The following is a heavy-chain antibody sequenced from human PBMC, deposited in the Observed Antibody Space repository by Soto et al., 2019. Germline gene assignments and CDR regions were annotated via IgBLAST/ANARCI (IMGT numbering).Heavy chain of an antibody. J-gene: IGHJ6*02. Sequence: ASVKVSCKASGYTFTSYYMHWVRQAPGQGLEWMGIINPSGGSTSYAQKFQGRVTMTRDTSTSTVYMELSSLRSEDTAVYYCARQEHSSGIRKFYYYGMDVWGQGTTVTVSS. CDR2: INPSGGST. V-gene: IGHV1-46*01. CDR3: ARQEHSSGIRKFYYYGMDV. D-gene: IGHD6-19*01. CDR1: GYTFTSYY.